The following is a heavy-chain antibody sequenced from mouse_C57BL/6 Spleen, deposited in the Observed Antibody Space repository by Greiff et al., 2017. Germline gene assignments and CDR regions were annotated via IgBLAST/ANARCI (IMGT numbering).Heavy chain of an antibody. V-gene: IGHV1-72*01. CDR1: GYTFTSYW. D-gene: IGHD2-4*01. J-gene: IGHJ4*01. CDR2: IDPNSGGT. Sequence: QVQLKQPGAELVKPGASVKLSCKASGYTFTSYWMHWVKQRPGRGLEWIGRIDPNSGGTKYNEKFKSKATLTVDKPSSTAYMQLSSLTSEDSAVYYGAREDDYDGGYYAMDYWGQGTSVTVSS. CDR3: AREDDYDGGYYAMDY.